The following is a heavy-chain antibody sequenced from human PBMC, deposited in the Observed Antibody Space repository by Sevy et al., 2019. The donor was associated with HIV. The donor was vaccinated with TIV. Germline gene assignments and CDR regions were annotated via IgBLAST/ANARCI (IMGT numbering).Heavy chain of an antibody. J-gene: IGHJ4*02. Sequence: GGSLRLSCAASGFTFSSYSMNWVRQAPGKGLEWVSSISSSSYIYYADSVKGRFTISRDNAKNSLYLQMKSLRAEDTAVYYCARGYYGSGSEGHFDYWGQGTLVTVSS. CDR3: ARGYYGSGSEGHFDY. CDR1: GFTFSSYS. V-gene: IGHV3-21*01. CDR2: ISSSSYI. D-gene: IGHD3-10*01.